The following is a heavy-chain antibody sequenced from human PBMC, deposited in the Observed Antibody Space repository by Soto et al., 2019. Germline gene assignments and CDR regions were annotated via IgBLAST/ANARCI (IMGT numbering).Heavy chain of an antibody. CDR3: AKEGHRYGYLIGLDS. J-gene: IGHJ4*02. CDR2: MFRSGTA. V-gene: IGHV3-66*01. D-gene: IGHD5-18*01. Sequence: EVQLVESGGDLVQPGGSPRLSCAASGFTVTTNYMTWVRQAPGKGLEWVSVMFRSGTAFYADSVRGRFTISRDESRNTVFLQMNSLRVEDTAVYYCAKEGHRYGYLIGLDSGGQGTLVTVSS. CDR1: GFTVTTNY.